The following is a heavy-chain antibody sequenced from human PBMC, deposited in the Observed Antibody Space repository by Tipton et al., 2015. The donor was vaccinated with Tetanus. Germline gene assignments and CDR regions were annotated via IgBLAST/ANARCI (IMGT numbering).Heavy chain of an antibody. CDR2: IYYTGNT. V-gene: IGHV4-31*03. D-gene: IGHD3-10*01. CDR3: ARAAKDSIDMIRGAAPNWFDP. CDR1: GGSIRSGGFY. Sequence: TLSLTCTVSGGSIRSGGFYWSWIRQHPVKGLEWIGYIYYTGNTYYNPSLKSRVTISVDTSKNQFSLKLSSVTAADTAVYYCARAAKDSIDMIRGAAPNWFDPWGQGILVTVSS. J-gene: IGHJ5*02.